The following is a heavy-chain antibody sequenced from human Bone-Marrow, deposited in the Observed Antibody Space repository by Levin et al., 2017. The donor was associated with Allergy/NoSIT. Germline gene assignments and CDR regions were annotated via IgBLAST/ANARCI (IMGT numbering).Heavy chain of an antibody. CDR2: IYYTGST. CDR3: ARIGADYGDIDY. D-gene: IGHD4-17*01. J-gene: IGHJ4*02. V-gene: IGHV4-31*03. CDR1: GGSISSGAYY. Sequence: LRLSCTVSGGSISSGAYYWSWIRQHPGQGLEWIGYIYYTGSTYYNPSLKSRITISVDTSKNRFSVKLSSVTAADTAVYYCARIGADYGDIDYWGQGTLVTVSA.